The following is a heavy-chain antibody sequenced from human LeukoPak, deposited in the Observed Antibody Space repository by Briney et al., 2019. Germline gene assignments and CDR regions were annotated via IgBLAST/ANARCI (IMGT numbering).Heavy chain of an antibody. D-gene: IGHD3-9*01. CDR2: IYYSGST. Sequence: SETLSLTCTVSGGSISSSSYYWGWIRQPPGKGLEWIGNIYYSGSTYYNPSFKSRLTISVDTSQRQFSLRLSSVTAADTALYYCTRGSYDVLTGYSTLGEYWGQGTLVTVSS. J-gene: IGHJ1*01. CDR3: TRGSYDVLTGYSTLGEY. CDR1: GGSISSSSYY. V-gene: IGHV4-39*01.